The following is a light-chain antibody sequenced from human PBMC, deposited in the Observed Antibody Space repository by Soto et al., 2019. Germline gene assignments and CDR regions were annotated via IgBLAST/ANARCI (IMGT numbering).Light chain of an antibody. CDR3: SSYTTSSTHV. CDR1: SSDVGYYNR. CDR2: DVS. V-gene: IGLV2-18*02. Sequence: QSVLTQPPSVSGSPGQSVAISCTGTSSDVGYYNRVSWYQQPPGTAPKLMIYDVSNRPSGIPDRFSGSKSGNAASLTISGLQAEDEADYYCSSYTTSSTHVFGTGTKVTVL. J-gene: IGLJ1*01.